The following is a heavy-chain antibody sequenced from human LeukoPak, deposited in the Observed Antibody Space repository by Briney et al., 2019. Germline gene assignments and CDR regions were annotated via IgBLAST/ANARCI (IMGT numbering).Heavy chain of an antibody. Sequence: GGSLRLSCAASGFTFSSYGMHWVRQAPGKGLEWVAFIRYDGSNKYYADSVKGRFTISRDNSKNTLYLQMNSLRAEDTAVYYCAKEARYSSSWRVMSTYYYYGVDVWGQGTTVTVSS. CDR2: IRYDGSNK. D-gene: IGHD6-13*01. J-gene: IGHJ6*02. V-gene: IGHV3-30*02. CDR3: AKEARYSSSWRVMSTYYYYGVDV. CDR1: GFTFSSYG.